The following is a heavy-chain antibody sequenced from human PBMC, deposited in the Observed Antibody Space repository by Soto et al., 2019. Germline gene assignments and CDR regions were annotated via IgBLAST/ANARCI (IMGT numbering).Heavy chain of an antibody. J-gene: IGHJ3*02. CDR1: GFTFSNYG. D-gene: IGHD2-8*01. CDR2: ILNDGSDQ. V-gene: IGHV3-33*05. Sequence: QVQLLESGGGVVQPGRSLRLSCAASGFTFSNYGMHWVRQAPGKGLEWLAVILNDGSDQNYGDSVKGRFTISRDNSKNTLYLQINSLRVEDTAVYYCARDDDRLDNGLDMWGQGTKVTVSS. CDR3: ARDDDRLDNGLDM.